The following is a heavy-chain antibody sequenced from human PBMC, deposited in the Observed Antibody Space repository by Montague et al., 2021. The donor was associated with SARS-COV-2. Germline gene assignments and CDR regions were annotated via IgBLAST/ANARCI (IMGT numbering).Heavy chain of an antibody. CDR1: GFTFSSYS. D-gene: IGHD6-19*01. J-gene: IGHJ4*02. CDR3: ARNLGSGWAFFDY. CDR2: ISSSSSYI. V-gene: IGHV3-21*01. Sequence: SLRLSCAASGFTFSSYSMNWVRQAPGKGLEWVSTISSSSSYIYYAESVKGRFTISRDNAKNPLYLQMNSLRAEDTAVYYCARNLGSGWAFFDYWGQGTLVTVSS.